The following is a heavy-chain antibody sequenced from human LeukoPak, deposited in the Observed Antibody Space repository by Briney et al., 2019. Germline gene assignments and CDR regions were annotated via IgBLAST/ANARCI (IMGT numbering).Heavy chain of an antibody. CDR3: ATKELTRNYYYYYMDV. V-gene: IGHV1-8*01. J-gene: IGHJ6*03. D-gene: IGHD1-7*01. CDR1: GYTFTSYD. CDR2: MNPNSGNT. Sequence: GASVKVSCKASGYTFTSYDINWVRQATGQGLEWMGWMNPNSGNTGYAQKFQGRVTMTRNTSISTAYMELSSLRSEDTAVYYCATKELTRNYYYYYMDVWGKGTTVTVSS.